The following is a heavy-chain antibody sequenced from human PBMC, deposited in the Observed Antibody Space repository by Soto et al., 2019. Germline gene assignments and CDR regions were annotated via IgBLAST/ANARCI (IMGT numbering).Heavy chain of an antibody. V-gene: IGHV4-34*01. CDR2: INHSGIT. J-gene: IGHJ6*02. Sequence: SETLSLTCTVSGGSFSGYFWTWIRQPPGKGLEWLAEINHSGITNYNPSVESRVSMPVDTSKNQFSLRLYSVTAADTAVYYCARQGYNYGYVWVPGVWGRGTTVTVS. CDR3: ARQGYNYGYVWVPGV. D-gene: IGHD5-18*01. CDR1: GGSFSGYF.